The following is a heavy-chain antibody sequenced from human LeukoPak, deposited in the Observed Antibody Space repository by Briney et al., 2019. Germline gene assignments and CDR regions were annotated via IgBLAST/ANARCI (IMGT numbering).Heavy chain of an antibody. D-gene: IGHD1-26*01. CDR3: AKSGVSGSYYYYMDV. CDR1: GFTFSSYA. CDR2: ISYDGSNK. V-gene: IGHV3-30*04. J-gene: IGHJ6*03. Sequence: PGRSLRLSCAASGFTFSSYAMHWVRQAPGKGLEWVAVISYDGSNKYYADSVKGRFTISRDNSKNTLYLQMNSLRAEDTAVYYCAKSGVSGSYYYYMDVWGKGTTVTISS.